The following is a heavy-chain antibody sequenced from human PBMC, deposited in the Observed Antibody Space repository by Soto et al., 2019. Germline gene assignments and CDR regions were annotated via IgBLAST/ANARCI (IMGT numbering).Heavy chain of an antibody. CDR2: INSDGSST. CDR1: GFDFSNSW. D-gene: IGHD4-17*01. Sequence: LRLSCAASGFDFSNSWMHWVRQVPGKGLVWVSHINSDGSSTTYADSVKGRFTISRDNARTTVYLQLDSLRVEDTAVYYCARDKSYALAVWGQGTTVTVSS. CDR3: ARDKSYALAV. V-gene: IGHV3-74*03. J-gene: IGHJ6*02.